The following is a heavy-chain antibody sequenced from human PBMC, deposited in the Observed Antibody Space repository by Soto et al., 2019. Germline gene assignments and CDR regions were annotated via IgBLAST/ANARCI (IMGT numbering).Heavy chain of an antibody. D-gene: IGHD2-2*01. J-gene: IGHJ6*02. CDR1: GDSVSSNSAA. Sequence: SQTLSLTCAISGDSVSSNSAAWNWIRQSPSRGLEWLGRTYYRSKWYNDYAVSVKSRITINPDTSKNQFSPQLNSVTPEDTAVYYCARDPNIVVVPAATPRYYGMDVWGQGTTVTVSS. CDR2: TYYRSKWYN. CDR3: ARDPNIVVVPAATPRYYGMDV. V-gene: IGHV6-1*01.